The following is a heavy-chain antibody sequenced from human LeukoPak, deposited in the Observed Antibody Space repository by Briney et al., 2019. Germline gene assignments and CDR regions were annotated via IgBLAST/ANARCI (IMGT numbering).Heavy chain of an antibody. D-gene: IGHD4-23*01. CDR2: LDSSGST. J-gene: IGHJ6*03. V-gene: IGHV4-39*01. CDR1: GGFISSGSDY. Sequence: PSETLSLTCTVSGGFISSGSDYCGWIRQTPGKGLEWIGNLDSSGSTYYNPSLKSRVTISVGTSKNQFSLNLRSVTAADTAIYFCTRSHDYCGLYFYYYMDVWGKGTTVTVSS. CDR3: TRSHDYCGLYFYYYMDV.